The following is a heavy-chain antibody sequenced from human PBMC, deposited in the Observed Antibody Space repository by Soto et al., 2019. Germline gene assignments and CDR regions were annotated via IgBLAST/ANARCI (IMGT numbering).Heavy chain of an antibody. CDR3: VKDRLRGVSDAFDI. J-gene: IGHJ3*02. V-gene: IGHV3-23*01. CDR2: ISGSGGST. CDR1: GFTFSSYA. D-gene: IGHD3-10*01. Sequence: GGSLRLSCAASGFTFSSYAMSWVRQAPGKGLEWVSGVSGISGSGGSTYYADSVKGRFTISRDNSKNTLYLQMNSLRAEDTAVYYCVKDRLRGVSDAFDIWGQGTMVTVSS.